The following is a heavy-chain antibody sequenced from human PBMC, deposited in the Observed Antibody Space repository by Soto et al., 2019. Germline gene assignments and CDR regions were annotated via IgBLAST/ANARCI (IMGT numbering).Heavy chain of an antibody. CDR2: IYWDDDK. V-gene: IGHV2-5*02. Sequence: QITLKESGPTLVKPTQTLTLTCTFSGFSLSTSGVGVGWIRQPPGKDLEWLALIYWDDDKRYSPSLKSRLTIXKXXSKNQVVLIMTNMDAVDTATYYCAHRGGCGDAFDIWGQGTMVTVSS. CDR1: GFSLSTSGVG. CDR3: AHRGGCGDAFDI. D-gene: IGHD2-15*01. J-gene: IGHJ3*02.